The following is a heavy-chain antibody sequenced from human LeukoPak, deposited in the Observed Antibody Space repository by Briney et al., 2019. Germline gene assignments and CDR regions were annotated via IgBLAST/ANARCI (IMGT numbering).Heavy chain of an antibody. CDR3: ARGGYYGSGNDFRFDP. V-gene: IGHV4-61*01. D-gene: IGHD3-10*01. CDR2: IYYSGST. Sequence: SQTLSLTCTVSGGSISSGSYYWSWIRQPPGKGLEWIGYIYYSGSTNYNPSLKSRVTISVETSKSQFSLKLKSVTAADTAVYYCARGGYYGSGNDFRFDPWGQGTLVTVSS. J-gene: IGHJ5*02. CDR1: GGSISSGSYY.